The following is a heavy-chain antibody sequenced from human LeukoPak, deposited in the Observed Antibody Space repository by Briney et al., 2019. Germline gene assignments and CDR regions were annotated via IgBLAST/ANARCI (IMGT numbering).Heavy chain of an antibody. J-gene: IGHJ4*02. D-gene: IGHD2-2*01. CDR3: ARGWYCSSTSCYGIDY. CDR2: INHSGST. CDR1: GGSFSGYY. Sequence: PSETLSLTCAVYGGSFSGYYWSWIRQPPGKGLEWIGEINHSGSTNYNPSLKSRVTISVGTSKNQCALKLSSVTAADTAVYYCARGWYCSSTSCYGIDYWGQGTLVTVSS. V-gene: IGHV4-34*01.